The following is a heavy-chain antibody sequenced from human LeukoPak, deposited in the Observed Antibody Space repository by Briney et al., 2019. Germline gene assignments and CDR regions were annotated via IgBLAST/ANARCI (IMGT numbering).Heavy chain of an antibody. Sequence: SQTLSLTCAISGDSVSSLTAAWNWIRQSPSRGLEWLGRTYYRARWYNDYAVSVKSRITINADTSTNQFSLELRSVTPEDMALYYCARDPYGNGWLDHWGQGTQVTVSS. CDR3: ARDPYGNGWLDH. J-gene: IGHJ1*01. CDR1: GDSVSSLTAA. V-gene: IGHV6-1*01. CDR2: TYYRARWYN. D-gene: IGHD6-25*01.